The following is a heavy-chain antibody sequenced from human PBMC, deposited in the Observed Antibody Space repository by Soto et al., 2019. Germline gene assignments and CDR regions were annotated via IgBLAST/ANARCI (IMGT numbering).Heavy chain of an antibody. CDR2: IDSGDRT. D-gene: IGHD2-15*01. CDR1: GFTVSNYY. J-gene: IGHJ4*02. Sequence: EVQVVESGGGLVQPGGSLRLSCAASGFTVSNYYVTWVRQAPGKGPEWVSTIDSGDRTYYGDSVKGRFTISRDNSKNTLYLQMNSLRAEDTAVYYCARGYCGGGSCYPAHWGQGTLVTVSS. V-gene: IGHV3-66*01. CDR3: ARGYCGGGSCYPAH.